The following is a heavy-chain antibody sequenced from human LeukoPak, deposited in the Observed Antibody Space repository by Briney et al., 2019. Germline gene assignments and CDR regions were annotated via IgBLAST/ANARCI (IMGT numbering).Heavy chain of an antibody. Sequence: ASVKVSCKASGYTFTGYYMHWVRQAPGQGLEWMGWINPNSGGTNYAQKFQGRVTMTRDTSISTAYMELSRLRSDDTAVYYCARVLRYFDWFNLPPLDYWGQGTLVTVSS. D-gene: IGHD3-9*01. CDR1: GYTFTGYY. V-gene: IGHV1-2*02. CDR2: INPNSGGT. J-gene: IGHJ4*02. CDR3: ARVLRYFDWFNLPPLDY.